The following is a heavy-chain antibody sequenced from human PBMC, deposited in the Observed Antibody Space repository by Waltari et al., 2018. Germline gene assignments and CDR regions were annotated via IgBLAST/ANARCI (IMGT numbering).Heavy chain of an antibody. CDR1: GYTFSSFG. CDR2: VFADNGNT. J-gene: IGHJ5*02. Sequence: QAQLVQSGAEVKKPGASVKVSCKTSGYTFSSFGITWVRQAPGQGLEWMGWVFADNGNTDYAPTLQGRVTMTTDTSTSTAYMELRSLRSDDTAVYYCARQINDGDYGAIDPWGQGTLVTVSS. D-gene: IGHD4-17*01. CDR3: ARQINDGDYGAIDP. V-gene: IGHV1-18*01.